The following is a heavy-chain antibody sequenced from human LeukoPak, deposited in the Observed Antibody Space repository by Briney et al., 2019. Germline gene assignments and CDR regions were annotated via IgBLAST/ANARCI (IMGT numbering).Heavy chain of an antibody. CDR1: GFTFSNYA. CDR3: ARSGGLHDPRRGPFDY. CDR2: ISYDGSNV. D-gene: IGHD3-10*01. Sequence: QPGGSLRLSCAASGFTFSNYAMHWVRQAPGKGLEWVAFISYDGSNVDYADSLKGRFIISRDNSKKTLSLQMDSLRPDDTAIYYCARSGGLHDPRRGPFDYWGQGTLVIVSS. V-gene: IGHV3-30*04. J-gene: IGHJ4*02.